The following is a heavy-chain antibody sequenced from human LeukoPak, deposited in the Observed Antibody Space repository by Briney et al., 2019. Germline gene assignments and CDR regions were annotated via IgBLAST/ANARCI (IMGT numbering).Heavy chain of an antibody. J-gene: IGHJ4*02. CDR2: ITSSSTYI. CDR3: ARRDFSGNYYVDY. CDR1: GFTFSSYS. D-gene: IGHD1-26*01. Sequence: PGGSPRLSCAASGFTFSSYSMNWVRQAPGKGLEWVSSITSSSTYIYYADSVKGRFTISRDNAKNSLYLQMNSLRAEDTAVYYCARRDFSGNYYVDYWGQGTLVTVSS. V-gene: IGHV3-21*01.